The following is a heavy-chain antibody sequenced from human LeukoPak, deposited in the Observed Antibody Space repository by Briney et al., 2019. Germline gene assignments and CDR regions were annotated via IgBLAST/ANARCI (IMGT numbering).Heavy chain of an antibody. CDR2: MNPNSGNT. V-gene: IGHV1-8*01. D-gene: IGHD6-13*01. Sequence: GASVTVSCKASGYTFTNYDIHWVRQAAAQGVAWMGWMNPNSGNTGYAQKFQGRVTMTRNTSISTAYMELSSLRSEDTAVYYCASVRVAAASTPCYFDYWGQGTLVTVSS. CDR3: ASVRVAAASTPCYFDY. J-gene: IGHJ4*02. CDR1: GYTFTNYD.